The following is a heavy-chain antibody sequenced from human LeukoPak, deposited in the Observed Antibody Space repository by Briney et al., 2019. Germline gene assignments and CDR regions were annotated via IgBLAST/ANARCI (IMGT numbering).Heavy chain of an antibody. CDR2: IIPVFGTA. CDR1: GGTFSTFS. V-gene: IGHV1-69*05. CDR3: ARVDRYHYYLDV. J-gene: IGHJ6*03. Sequence: GASVKVSCKASGGTFSTFSITWVRQAPGQGLEWMGGIIPVFGTANYAQQSQGRVTVATDESTSTAYLELSSLRSEDTAIYYCARVDRYHYYLDVWGKGTTVTVSS.